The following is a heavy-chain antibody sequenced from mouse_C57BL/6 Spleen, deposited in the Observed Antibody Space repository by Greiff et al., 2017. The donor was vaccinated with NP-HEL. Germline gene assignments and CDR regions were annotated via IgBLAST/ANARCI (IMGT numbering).Heavy chain of an antibody. J-gene: IGHJ4*01. CDR1: GYTFTSYW. Sequence: QVQLQQPGAELVMPGASVKLSCKASGYTFTSYWMHWVKQRPGQGLEWIGEIDPSDSYTNYNQKFKGKSTLTVDKSSSTAYMQLSSLTSEDSAVYYCARTTVVGSDYYAMDYWGQGTSVTVSS. CDR2: IDPSDSYT. V-gene: IGHV1-69*01. D-gene: IGHD1-1*01. CDR3: ARTTVVGSDYYAMDY.